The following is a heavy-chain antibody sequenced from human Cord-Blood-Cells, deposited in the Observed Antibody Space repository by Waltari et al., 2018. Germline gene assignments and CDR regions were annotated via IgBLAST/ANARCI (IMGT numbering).Heavy chain of an antibody. J-gene: IGHJ6*04. Sequence: EVQLVESGGGLVKPGGSLRLSCAASGITFSSSSMNWVRQAPGKGLEWVSSISSSSSYIYYADSVKGRFTISRDNAKNSLYLQMNSLRAEDTAVYYCARDAAAAGVNVWGKGTTVTVSS. CDR3: ARDAAAAGVNV. CDR2: ISSSSSYI. CDR1: GITFSSSS. D-gene: IGHD6-13*01. V-gene: IGHV3-21*01.